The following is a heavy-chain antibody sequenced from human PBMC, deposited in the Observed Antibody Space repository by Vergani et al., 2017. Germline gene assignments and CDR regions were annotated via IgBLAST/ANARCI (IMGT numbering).Heavy chain of an antibody. CDR1: GFMFSNYW. CDR2: IKQDGSEK. J-gene: IGHJ3*02. D-gene: IGHD4-17*01. Sequence: EVQLVESGGGLVQPGGSLRLSCAASGFMFSNYWMNWVRQAPGKGLEWVANIKQDGSEKYYVDSVRGRFTISRDNAKNSLYLQMNSLRAEDTAVYHCVRPSAPGDYDALDIWGQGTMVTVSS. V-gene: IGHV3-7*01. CDR3: VRPSAPGDYDALDI.